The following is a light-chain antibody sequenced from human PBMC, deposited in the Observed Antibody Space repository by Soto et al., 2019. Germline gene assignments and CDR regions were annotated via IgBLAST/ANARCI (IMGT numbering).Light chain of an antibody. CDR2: AVT. J-gene: IGLJ2*01. Sequence: QSVLTQPASVSGSPGQSITISCTGTSSDVGGYKFVSWYQQYPGKAPKLMIFAVTNRPSGVSNRFSGSKSGNTASLTISGLQQEDEADYYCSSSTSSTTLIFGGGTKLTVL. CDR1: SSDVGGYKF. V-gene: IGLV2-14*01. CDR3: SSSTSSTTLI.